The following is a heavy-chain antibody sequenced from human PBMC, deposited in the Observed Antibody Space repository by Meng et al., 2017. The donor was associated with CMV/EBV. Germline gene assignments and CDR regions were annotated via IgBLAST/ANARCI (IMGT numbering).Heavy chain of an antibody. D-gene: IGHD3-3*01. Sequence: GESLKISCAASAFTFSSYSMNWVRQAPGKGLEWVSYISSSSSTIYYADSAKGRFTISRDNAKNSLYLQMNSLRAEDTAVYYCARDSDSVRYYDFWSGYYGMDVWGQGTTVTVSS. V-gene: IGHV3-48*04. J-gene: IGHJ6*02. CDR2: ISSSSSTI. CDR3: ARDSDSVRYYDFWSGYYGMDV. CDR1: AFTFSSYS.